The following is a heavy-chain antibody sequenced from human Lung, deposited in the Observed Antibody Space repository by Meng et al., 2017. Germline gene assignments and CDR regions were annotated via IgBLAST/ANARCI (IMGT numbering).Heavy chain of an antibody. J-gene: IGHJ4*02. CDR2: INAGNGNT. V-gene: IGHV1-3*01. CDR1: GYTFTNHA. Sequence: QVQLVQSGAEVKKPGASVKVSFKASGYTFTNHAMHWVRQAPGQRLEWMGWINAGNGNTKYLQKFQGRVTITRDTSASTAYMELSSLRFEDTAMYYCARDYSSGWYYFDYWGQGTLVTVSS. CDR3: ARDYSSGWYYFDY. D-gene: IGHD6-19*01.